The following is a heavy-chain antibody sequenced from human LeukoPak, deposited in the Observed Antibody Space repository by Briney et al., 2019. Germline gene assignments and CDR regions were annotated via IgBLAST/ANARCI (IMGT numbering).Heavy chain of an antibody. J-gene: IGHJ4*02. Sequence: GRSLRLSCAASGFTFSSYYMNWVSQAPGKGLEWVAAILFDGSKKYVADVVGGRFTISRDNSENSLYLQMNSLRGVDTAVYYCTRDRHFGSGNRLSYFDYWGQGILVTVSS. CDR2: ILFDGSKK. D-gene: IGHD3-10*01. CDR1: GFTFSSYY. CDR3: TRDRHFGSGNRLSYFDY. V-gene: IGHV3-30*04.